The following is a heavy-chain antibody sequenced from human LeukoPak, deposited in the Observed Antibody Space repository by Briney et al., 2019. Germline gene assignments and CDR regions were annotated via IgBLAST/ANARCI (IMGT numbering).Heavy chain of an antibody. D-gene: IGHD1-26*01. CDR1: GFTFSSYW. CDR2: IKQDGSEK. V-gene: IGHV3-7*01. J-gene: IGHJ4*02. Sequence: GGSLRLSCAASGFTFSSYWMSWVRQAPGKGLEWVANIKQDGSEKYYVDSVKGRFTISRDNAKNSLYPQMNSLRAEDTAVYYCARDDSIVGATLFDYWGQGTLVTVSS. CDR3: ARDDSIVGATLFDY.